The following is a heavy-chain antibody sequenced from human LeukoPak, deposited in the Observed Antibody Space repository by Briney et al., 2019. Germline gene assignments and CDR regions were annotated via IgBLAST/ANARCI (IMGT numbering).Heavy chain of an antibody. Sequence: GGSLRLSCAASGFTFSSYGMHWVRQAPGKGLEWVAVIWYDGSNKYYADSVKGRFTISRDNSKNTQYLQMNSLRAEDTAVYYCARDYGSGSHDAFDIWGQGTMVTV. CDR1: GFTFSSYG. V-gene: IGHV3-33*01. CDR2: IWYDGSNK. CDR3: ARDYGSGSHDAFDI. D-gene: IGHD3-10*01. J-gene: IGHJ3*02.